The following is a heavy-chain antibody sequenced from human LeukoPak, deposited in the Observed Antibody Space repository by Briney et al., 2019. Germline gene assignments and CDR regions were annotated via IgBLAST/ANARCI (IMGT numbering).Heavy chain of an antibody. CDR2: ISGSGGST. Sequence: PGGSLRLSCAASGFTFSSYAMSWVRQAPGKGLEWVSAISGSGGSTYYADSVKGRFTISRDNSKNTLYLQMNSLRAEDTAVYYCAKDIRAAHYDILTGYSTVDYWGQGTRVTVSS. CDR1: GFTFSSYA. D-gene: IGHD3-9*01. CDR3: AKDIRAAHYDILTGYSTVDY. V-gene: IGHV3-23*01. J-gene: IGHJ4*02.